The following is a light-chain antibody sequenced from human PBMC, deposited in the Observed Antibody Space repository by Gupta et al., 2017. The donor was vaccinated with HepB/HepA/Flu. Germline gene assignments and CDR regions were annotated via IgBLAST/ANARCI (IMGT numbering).Light chain of an antibody. CDR1: QSLLHSDGDNP. V-gene: IGKV2-28*01. Sequence: IVMPQSPLPLPVPPGEPASISCRSSQSLLHSDGDNPLHWFLQKPGQSPKRLIYFGSNRASGVPDRFSGSGSGTDFTLKISRVEAEDVGAYYCMQALQTPWTCGQGTKVEIK. J-gene: IGKJ1*01. CDR2: FGS. CDR3: MQALQTPWT.